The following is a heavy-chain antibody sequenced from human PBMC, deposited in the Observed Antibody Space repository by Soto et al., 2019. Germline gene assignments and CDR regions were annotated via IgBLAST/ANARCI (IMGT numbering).Heavy chain of an antibody. Sequence: EVQLVESGGGLDKPGGSLRLSCAGSGFAFSHYSMTWVRQATGKGLEWVSSISGSSNSIYYADSVKGRFAVSRDNAKNSRYLQMDSLRAEDTAVYYCTRGYDSGSYSPTCWGQGALVTVSS. D-gene: IGHD3-10*01. CDR3: TRGYDSGSYSPTC. CDR2: ISGSSNSI. V-gene: IGHV3-21*01. CDR1: GFAFSHYS. J-gene: IGHJ4*02.